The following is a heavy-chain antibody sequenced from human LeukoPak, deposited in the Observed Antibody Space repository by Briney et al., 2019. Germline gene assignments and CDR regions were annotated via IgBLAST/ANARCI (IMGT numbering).Heavy chain of an antibody. CDR3: VKERDAYYDY. CDR2: ISSNGGST. V-gene: IGHV3-64D*06. Sequence: GGSLRLSCSASGFTFGNYPMHWVRQAPGKGLEYVSAISSNGGSTYNADSVKGRFIISRDNSKNTLYLQMGSLRAEDTAVYYCVKERDAYYDYWGQGTLVTVSS. D-gene: IGHD2-2*01. CDR1: GFTFGNYP. J-gene: IGHJ4*02.